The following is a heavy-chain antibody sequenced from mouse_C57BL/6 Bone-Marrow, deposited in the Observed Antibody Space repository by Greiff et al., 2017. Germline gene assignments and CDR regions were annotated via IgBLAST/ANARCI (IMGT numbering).Heavy chain of an antibody. CDR1: GYSITSGYY. Sequence: VQLQQSGPGLVKPSQSLSLTCSVTGYSITSGYYWNWIRQFPGNKLEWMGYISYDGSNNYNPSLKNRISITRDTSKNQFFLKLNSVTTEDTATYYCASSYYYGSRDYWGQGTTLTVSS. D-gene: IGHD1-1*01. V-gene: IGHV3-6*01. J-gene: IGHJ2*01. CDR3: ASSYYYGSRDY. CDR2: ISYDGSN.